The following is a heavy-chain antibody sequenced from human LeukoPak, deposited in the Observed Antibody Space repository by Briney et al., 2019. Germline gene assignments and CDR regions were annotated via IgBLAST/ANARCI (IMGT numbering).Heavy chain of an antibody. CDR3: ARDHSGSYSAPDY. J-gene: IGHJ4*02. CDR1: GGSISSYY. V-gene: IGHV4-59*01. D-gene: IGHD1-26*01. Sequence: SETLSLTCTVSGGSISSYYWNWIRQPPGKGLEWIGYIYDSESTNYNPSLKSRVTISVDTSKNQFSLKLSSVTAADTAVYYCARDHSGSYSAPDYWGQGTLVTVSS. CDR2: IYDSEST.